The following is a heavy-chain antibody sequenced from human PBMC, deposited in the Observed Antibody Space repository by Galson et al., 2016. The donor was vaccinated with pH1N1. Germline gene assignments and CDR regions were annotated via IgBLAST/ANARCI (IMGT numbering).Heavy chain of an antibody. V-gene: IGHV1-18*01. CDR2: ISAYNGDT. CDR1: GYTFSNYG. D-gene: IGHD1-26*01. Sequence: SVKVSCKASGYTFSNYGITWVRQAPGQGPEWMGWISAYNGDTNYAQKFQGRVTLTRDTSTNTAYMEMRSLRYDDTAIYYCVRAPEENSGAYEYWGQGTLVTVSS. CDR3: VRAPEENSGAYEY. J-gene: IGHJ4*02.